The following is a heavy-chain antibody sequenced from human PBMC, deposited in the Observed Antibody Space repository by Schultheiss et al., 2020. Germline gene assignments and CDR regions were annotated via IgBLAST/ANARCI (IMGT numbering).Heavy chain of an antibody. V-gene: IGHV3-23*01. CDR3: ARNAGPLWGGYRTTFYFDY. D-gene: IGHD3-16*02. CDR1: GFSVSSNY. J-gene: IGHJ4*02. Sequence: GGSLRLSCGASGFSVSSNYMSWVRQAPGKGLEWVSAISGSGGSTYYADSVKGRFTISRDNSKNTLYLQMNSLRAEDTAVYYCARNAGPLWGGYRTTFYFDYWGQGTLVTVSS. CDR2: ISGSGGST.